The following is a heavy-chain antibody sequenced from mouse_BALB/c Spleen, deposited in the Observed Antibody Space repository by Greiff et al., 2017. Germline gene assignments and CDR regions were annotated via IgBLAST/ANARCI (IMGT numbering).Heavy chain of an antibody. Sequence: EVKVVESGGGLVKPGGSLKLSCAASGFTFSSYAMSWVRQTPEKRLEWVASISSGGSTYYPDSVKGRFTISRDNAKNTLYLQMSSLKSEDTAMYYCTRRGTTVVPFDYWGQGTTLTVSS. J-gene: IGHJ2*01. V-gene: IGHV5-6-5*01. CDR3: TRRGTTVVPFDY. D-gene: IGHD1-1*01. CDR1: GFTFSSYA. CDR2: ISSGGST.